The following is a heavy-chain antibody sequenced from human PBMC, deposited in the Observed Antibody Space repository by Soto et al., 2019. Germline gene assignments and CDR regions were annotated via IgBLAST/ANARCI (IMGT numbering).Heavy chain of an antibody. V-gene: IGHV1-2*02. J-gene: IGHJ4*02. CDR1: GYTFSDHF. CDR3: ARSSPLDS. Sequence: QVLLVQSGAEVKKPGASMQVSCKASGYTFSDHFIHWVRQAPGEGLEWMGWINPRSGAINYQQTFQGRVLMTSVSFITTVYTELIRLMCDDTAVYYCARSSPLDSWGQGTLTTVSS. CDR2: INPRSGAI.